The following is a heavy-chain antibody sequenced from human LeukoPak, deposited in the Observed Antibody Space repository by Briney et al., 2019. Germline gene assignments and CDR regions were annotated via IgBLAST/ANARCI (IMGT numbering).Heavy chain of an antibody. CDR2: IIPIFGTA. J-gene: IGHJ4*02. CDR3: ARDSPAALFDY. V-gene: IGHV1-69*06. CDR1: GATFISYA. D-gene: IGHD2-2*01. Sequence: SVKVSCKASGATFISYAMSWVRQAPGQGLEWMGGIIPIFGTANYAQKFQGRVTITADKSTSTAYMELSSLRSEDTAVYYCARDSPAALFDYWGQGTLVTVSS.